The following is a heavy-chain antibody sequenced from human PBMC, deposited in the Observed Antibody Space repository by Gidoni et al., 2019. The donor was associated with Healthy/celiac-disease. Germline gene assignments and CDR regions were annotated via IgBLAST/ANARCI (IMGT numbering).Heavy chain of an antibody. CDR3: AKEIYDYGDYGGGAFDI. CDR2: ISGSGGST. J-gene: IGHJ3*02. Sequence: EVQLLESGGGLVQPGGSLRLSCAASGFPFSSYAMSWVRQAPGKGLEWVSAISGSGGSTYYADSVKGRFTISRDNSKNTLYLQMNSLRAEDTAVYYCAKEIYDYGDYGGGAFDIWGQGTMVTVSS. CDR1: GFPFSSYA. D-gene: IGHD4-17*01. V-gene: IGHV3-23*01.